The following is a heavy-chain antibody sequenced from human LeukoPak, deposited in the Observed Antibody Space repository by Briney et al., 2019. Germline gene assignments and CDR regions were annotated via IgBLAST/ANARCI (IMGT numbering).Heavy chain of an antibody. Sequence: GASVKVSCKASGGTFSSYAISWVRQAPGQGLEWMGGIIPIFGTANYAQKFQGRVTITADESTSTAYMEPSSLRSEDTAVYYCASSSGSYRVPGKFDYWGQGTLVTVSS. D-gene: IGHD1-26*01. V-gene: IGHV1-69*13. CDR3: ASSSGSYRVPGKFDY. J-gene: IGHJ4*02. CDR1: GGTFSSYA. CDR2: IIPIFGTA.